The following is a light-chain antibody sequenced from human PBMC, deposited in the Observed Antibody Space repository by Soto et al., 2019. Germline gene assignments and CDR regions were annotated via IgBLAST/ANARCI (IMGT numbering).Light chain of an antibody. CDR3: QQFGDWPS. J-gene: IGKJ1*01. CDR2: DSS. V-gene: IGKV3D-15*01. Sequence: EIRRPPSPAPLSVSPVDNAPLSCRASQSVSSHVVWYQQKPGQAPSLLSSDSSTRAPGIPARFSGSASGTDFTLTISRLQSDDFAFYYCQQFGDWPSFGLGTKVDFK. CDR1: QSVSSH.